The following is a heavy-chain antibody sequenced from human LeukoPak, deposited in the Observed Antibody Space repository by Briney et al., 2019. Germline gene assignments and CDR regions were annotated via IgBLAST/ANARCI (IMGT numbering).Heavy chain of an antibody. D-gene: IGHD6-19*01. CDR1: GYTFTSYD. CDR2: MNPNSGNT. Sequence: ASVKVSCKASGYTFTSYDINWVRQATGQGLEWMGWMNPNSGNTGYAQKFQGRVTMTRNTSISTAYMELSSLRSEDTAVYYCARSALGIAVAGIDYWGQGTLVTVSS. V-gene: IGHV1-8*01. J-gene: IGHJ4*02. CDR3: ARSALGIAVAGIDY.